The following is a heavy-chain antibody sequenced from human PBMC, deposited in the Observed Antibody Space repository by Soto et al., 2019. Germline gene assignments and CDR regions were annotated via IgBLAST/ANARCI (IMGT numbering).Heavy chain of an antibody. D-gene: IGHD2-2*01. CDR1: GFTINGYA. CDR2: ISYDGSEK. V-gene: IGHV3-30-3*01. CDR3: ARAPVAVLSSSPPPGGLDV. J-gene: IGHJ6*02. Sequence: GGSLRLSCAASGFTINGYAMHWVRQAPGKGLEWVAVISYDGSEKYYADSVKGRFIISRDNSKNTLYLQMNSLRAEDTAVYFCARAPVAVLSSSPPPGGLDVWGQGTTVPVS.